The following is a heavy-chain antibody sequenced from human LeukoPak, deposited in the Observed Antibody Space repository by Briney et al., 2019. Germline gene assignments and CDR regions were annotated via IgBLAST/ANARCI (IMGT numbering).Heavy chain of an antibody. CDR2: INQAGSEK. V-gene: IGHV3-7*01. CDR3: ARDQVGPED. Sequence: GGSLRLSCAASGFTFSGFWMSWVRQPPGRGLEGVANINQAGSEKFYVASVKARFTISRESAKSSLYLQMNSLRAEDTAVYYCARDQVGPEDWGQGTLVTVSS. CDR1: GFTFSGFW. J-gene: IGHJ4*02. D-gene: IGHD1-26*01.